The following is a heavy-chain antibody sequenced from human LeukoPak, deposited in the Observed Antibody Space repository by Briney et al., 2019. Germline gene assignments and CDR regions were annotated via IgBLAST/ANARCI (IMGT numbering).Heavy chain of an antibody. CDR3: ARDLEIRGAYYFDY. V-gene: IGHV1-69*13. J-gene: IGHJ4*02. CDR2: IIPIFGTA. D-gene: IGHD3-10*01. CDR1: GGTFSSYA. Sequence: SVKVTCKASGGTFSSYAISWVRQAPGQGLEWMGGIIPIFGTANYAQKFQGRVTITADESTSTAYMELSSLRSEDTAVYYCARDLEIRGAYYFDYWGQGTLITVSS.